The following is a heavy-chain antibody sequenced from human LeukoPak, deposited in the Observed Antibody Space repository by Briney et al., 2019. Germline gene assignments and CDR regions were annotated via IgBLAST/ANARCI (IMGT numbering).Heavy chain of an antibody. J-gene: IGHJ4*02. Sequence: PGGSLRLSCAASGFTFSSVWMSWVRQAPGKGLEWVGRIKSKTDGGTTDYAAPVKGRFTISRDDSKNTLNLQMNSLKTEDTAVYYCTPSIAVAGSLDYWGQGTLVTVSS. CDR1: GFTFSSVW. CDR2: IKSKTDGGTT. V-gene: IGHV3-15*01. CDR3: TPSIAVAGSLDY. D-gene: IGHD6-19*01.